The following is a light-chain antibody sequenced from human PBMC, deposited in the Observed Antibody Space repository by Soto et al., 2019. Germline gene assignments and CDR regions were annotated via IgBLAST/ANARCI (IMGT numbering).Light chain of an antibody. CDR1: QSLLHSNGCNY. Sequence: DIVMTQSPLSLPVTPGEPASISCRSSQSLLHSNGCNYLDWYLQKPGQSPQLLIYLGSNRASGVPDRFSGSGSGTDFTLKISRVEAEDVGVYYCMQALHTFITFGQGTRLELK. J-gene: IGKJ5*01. V-gene: IGKV2-28*01. CDR3: MQALHTFIT. CDR2: LGS.